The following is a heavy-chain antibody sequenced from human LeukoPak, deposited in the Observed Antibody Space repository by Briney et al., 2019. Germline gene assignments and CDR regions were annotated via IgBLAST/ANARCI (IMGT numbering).Heavy chain of an antibody. CDR2: IYYSESA. D-gene: IGHD3-3*01. J-gene: IGHJ3*02. CDR1: GASITSGDYY. V-gene: IGHV4-30-4*08. Sequence: SQTLSLTCTVSGASITSGDYYWSWIRQPPGKGLEWIGYIYYSESAYYNPSLMSRLTISIDTSKNQFSLKLSSVTAADTAVYYCARGRKRFLEWLLYPRAFDIGGQGTMVTVSS. CDR3: ARGRKRFLEWLLYPRAFDI.